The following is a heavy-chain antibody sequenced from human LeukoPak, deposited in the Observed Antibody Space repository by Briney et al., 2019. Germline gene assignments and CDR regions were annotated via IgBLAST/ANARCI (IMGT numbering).Heavy chain of an antibody. Sequence: GGSLRLSCAASGFTFSSYAMSWVRQAPGKGLEWVSAISGNGGSTYYADSVKGRFTISRDNSKNTLYLQMNSLRAEDTAVYYCAKGRVVWWAFDIWGQGTMVTVSS. J-gene: IGHJ3*02. CDR3: AKGRVVWWAFDI. CDR1: GFTFSSYA. D-gene: IGHD1-26*01. V-gene: IGHV3-23*01. CDR2: ISGNGGST.